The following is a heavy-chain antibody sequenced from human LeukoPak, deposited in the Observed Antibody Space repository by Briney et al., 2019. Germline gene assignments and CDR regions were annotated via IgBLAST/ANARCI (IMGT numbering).Heavy chain of an antibody. CDR2: INHSGST. V-gene: IGHV4-34*01. D-gene: IGHD6-13*01. CDR3: ARGKRGYSSSWYDY. Sequence: SETLSLTCAVYGGSFSGYYWSWIRQPPGHGLESIGEINHSGSTNYNPSLKSRVTISVDTSKNQFSLKLSSVTAADTAVYYCARGKRGYSSSWYDYWGQGTLVTVSS. J-gene: IGHJ4*02. CDR1: GGSFSGYY.